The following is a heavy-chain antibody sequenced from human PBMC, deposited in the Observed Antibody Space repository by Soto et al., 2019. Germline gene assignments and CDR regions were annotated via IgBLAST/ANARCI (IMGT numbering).Heavy chain of an antibody. D-gene: IGHD4-17*01. CDR1: GFTFSSYA. Sequence: EVQLLESGGGLVQPGGSLRLSCVASGFTFSSYAMTWVRQAPGKGLEWVSVVCGSGTKTFYADSGKGRFIISRDNSKNTLYLQMNSLRAEDTAVYYCAKDRVTTVTTFHNWFDSCGQGTLVTVSS. CDR3: AKDRVTTVTTFHNWFDS. J-gene: IGHJ5*01. CDR2: VCGSGTKT. V-gene: IGHV3-23*01.